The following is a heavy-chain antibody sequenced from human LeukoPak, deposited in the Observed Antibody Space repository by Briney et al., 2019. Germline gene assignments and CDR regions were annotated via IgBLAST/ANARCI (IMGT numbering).Heavy chain of an antibody. D-gene: IGHD5-18*01. J-gene: IGHJ4*02. CDR3: ARQWSRYSYGF. CDR1: GGSISSSSYY. V-gene: IGHV4-39*01. Sequence: PSETLSLTCTVSGGSISSSSYYWGWIRQPPGKGLEWIGSIYYSGSTYYNPSLKSRVTISVDTSKNQFSLKLSSVTAADTAVYYCARQWSRYSYGFWGQGTLVTVSS. CDR2: IYYSGST.